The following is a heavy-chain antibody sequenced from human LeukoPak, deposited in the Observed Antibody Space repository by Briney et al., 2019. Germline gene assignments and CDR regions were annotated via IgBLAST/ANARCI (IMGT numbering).Heavy chain of an antibody. CDR1: GGSFSGYY. V-gene: IGHV4-34*01. CDR2: INHSGST. D-gene: IGHD2-2*01. J-gene: IGHJ6*03. CDR3: ARQSSLYCSSTSCQKYYYYYMDV. Sequence: PSETLSLTCAVYGGSFSGYYWSWIRQPPGKGLEWIGEINHSGSTNYNPSLKSRVTISVDTSKNQFSLKLSSVTAADTAVYYCARQSSLYCSSTSCQKYYYYYMDVWGKGTTVTISS.